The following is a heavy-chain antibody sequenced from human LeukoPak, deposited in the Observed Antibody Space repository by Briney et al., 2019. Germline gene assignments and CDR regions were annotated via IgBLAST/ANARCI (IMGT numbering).Heavy chain of an antibody. CDR3: ARGGPYCSSTSCATINWFDP. V-gene: IGHV3-20*04. CDR1: GFTFDDYA. J-gene: IGHJ5*02. Sequence: GGTLRLSCAASGFTFDDYAMSWVRQAPGKGLKWVSGISWNGGSAGYAASVKGRFIVSRDNAKNSLYLQMNSLRVEDTALYYCARGGPYCSSTSCATINWFDPWGQGILVTVSS. CDR2: ISWNGGSA. D-gene: IGHD2-2*01.